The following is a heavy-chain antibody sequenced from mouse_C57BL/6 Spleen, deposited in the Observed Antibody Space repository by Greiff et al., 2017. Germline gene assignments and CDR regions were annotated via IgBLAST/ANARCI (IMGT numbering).Heavy chain of an antibody. D-gene: IGHD1-1*01. CDR2: INPNNGGT. Sequence: VQLQQSGPELVKPGASVKMSCKASGYTFTDYNMHWVKQSHGKSLEWIGYINPNNGGTSYNQKFKGKATLTVNKSSSTAYMELRSLTSEDSAVYYCASMSYTGYFDYWGQGTTLTVSS. CDR3: ASMSYTGYFDY. CDR1: GYTFTDYN. J-gene: IGHJ2*01. V-gene: IGHV1-22*01.